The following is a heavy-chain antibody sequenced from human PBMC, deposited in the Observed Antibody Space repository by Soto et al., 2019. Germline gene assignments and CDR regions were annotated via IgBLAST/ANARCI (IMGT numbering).Heavy chain of an antibody. V-gene: IGHV1-46*03. J-gene: IGHJ6*03. CDR1: GYTFTSYY. Sequence: QVQLVQSGAEVKKTGASVKVSCKASGYTFTSYYMHWVRQAPGQGLEWMGIINPSGGSTSYAQKFQGRVTMTRDTSTSTVYMELSSLRSEDTAVYYCARSPVTSYYYYYMDVWGKGTTVTVSS. CDR2: INPSGGST. D-gene: IGHD4-4*01. CDR3: ARSPVTSYYYYYMDV.